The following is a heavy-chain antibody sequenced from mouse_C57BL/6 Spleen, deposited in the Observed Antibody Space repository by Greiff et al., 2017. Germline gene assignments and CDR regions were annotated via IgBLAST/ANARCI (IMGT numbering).Heavy chain of an antibody. J-gene: IGHJ3*01. CDR3: TRSGYYGSNAWFAY. Sequence: VQLQQSGAELVRPGASVTLSCKASGYTFTDYEMHWVKQTPVHGLEWIGAIDPETGGTAYNQKFKGKAILTADKSSSTAYMELRSLTSEDSAVYYCTRSGYYGSNAWFAYWGQGTLVTVSA. V-gene: IGHV1-15*01. D-gene: IGHD1-1*01. CDR2: IDPETGGT. CDR1: GYTFTDYE.